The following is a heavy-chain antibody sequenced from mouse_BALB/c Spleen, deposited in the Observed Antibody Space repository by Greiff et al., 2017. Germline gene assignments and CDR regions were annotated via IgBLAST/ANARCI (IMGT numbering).Heavy chain of an antibody. V-gene: IGHV3-6*02. J-gene: IGHJ4*01. D-gene: IGHD2-1*01. Sequence: EVKLVESGPGLVKPSQSLSLTCSVTGYSITSGYYWNWIRQFPGNKLEWMGYISYDGSNNYNPSLKNRISITRDTSKNQFFLKLNSVTTEDTATYYCARENYGNYYAMDYWGQGTSVTVSS. CDR3: ARENYGNYYAMDY. CDR2: ISYDGSN. CDR1: GYSITSGYY.